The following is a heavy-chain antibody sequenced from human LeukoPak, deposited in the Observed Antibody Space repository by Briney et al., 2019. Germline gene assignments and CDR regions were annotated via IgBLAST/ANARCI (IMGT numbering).Heavy chain of an antibody. D-gene: IGHD6-13*01. J-gene: IGHJ4*02. V-gene: IGHV1-24*01. Sequence: ASVTVSCKVSGYTLTELSMHWVRQAPGKGVEGMGGFYPEDGETIYAQKFQGRVTMTGDTSTDTAYMELSSLRSEDTAVYYCATAGPVAALDYWGQGTLVTVSS. CDR1: GYTLTELS. CDR2: FYPEDGET. CDR3: ATAGPVAALDY.